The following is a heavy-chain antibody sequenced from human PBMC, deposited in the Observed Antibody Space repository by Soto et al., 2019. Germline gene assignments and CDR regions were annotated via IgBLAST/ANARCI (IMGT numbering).Heavy chain of an antibody. CDR3: ARAPGDYFDY. V-gene: IGHV4-31*03. Sequence: QVQLQESGPGLVKPSQTLSLTCTVSGGSISSGYYWSWIRQHPGKGLEWIGYIYYSGSTYYNPSLKSRVTISVDMSKNQFSLKLSSVTAADTAVYYCARAPGDYFDYWGQGTLVTVSS. CDR2: IYYSGST. J-gene: IGHJ4*02. CDR1: GGSISSGYY.